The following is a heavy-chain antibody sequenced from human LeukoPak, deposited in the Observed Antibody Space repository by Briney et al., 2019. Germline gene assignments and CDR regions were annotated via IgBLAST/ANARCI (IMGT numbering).Heavy chain of an antibody. CDR1: GFTFSSYG. CDR2: ISYDGSNK. CDR3: AKDPGYGMDV. J-gene: IGHJ6*02. Sequence: GGSLRLSCAASGFTFSSYGMHWVRQAPGKGLEWVAVISYDGSNKYYADSVKGRFTISRDNSKNTLYLRMNSLRAEDTAVYYCAKDPGYGMDVWGQGTTVTVSS. V-gene: IGHV3-30*18.